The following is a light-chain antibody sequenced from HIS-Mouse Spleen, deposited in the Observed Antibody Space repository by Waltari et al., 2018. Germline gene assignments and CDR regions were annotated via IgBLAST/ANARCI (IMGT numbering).Light chain of an antibody. Sequence: DIQMTQSPSTLSASVGDRVTITCLASQSISSWLAWYQQKPGKAPKLLIYKASSLESGVPSRFSGSGSGTEFTLTISSLQPDDFATYYCKQYNSYSRTFGQGTKVEIK. J-gene: IGKJ1*01. CDR1: QSISSW. CDR3: KQYNSYSRT. CDR2: KAS. V-gene: IGKV1-5*03.